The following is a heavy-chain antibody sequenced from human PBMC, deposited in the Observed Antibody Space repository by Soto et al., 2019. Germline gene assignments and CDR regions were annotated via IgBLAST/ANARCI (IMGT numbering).Heavy chain of an antibody. Sequence: SETLSLTCTVSGGSISSSSYYWGWIRQPPGKGLEWIGSIYYSGSTYYNPSLKSRVTISVDTSKNQFSLKLSSVTAADTAVYYCARLMRDYIWGSYRSGYFDYWGQGTLVTVSS. CDR1: GGSISSSSYY. V-gene: IGHV4-39*01. D-gene: IGHD3-16*02. J-gene: IGHJ4*02. CDR2: IYYSGST. CDR3: ARLMRDYIWGSYRSGYFDY.